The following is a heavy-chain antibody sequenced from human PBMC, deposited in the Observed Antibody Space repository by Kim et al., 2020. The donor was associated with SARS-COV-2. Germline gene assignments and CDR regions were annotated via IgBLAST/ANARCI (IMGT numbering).Heavy chain of an antibody. J-gene: IGHJ6*02. CDR2: IYYSGST. D-gene: IGHD3-10*01. CDR3: ARSWTFGELSDYYYGMDV. CDR1: GGSISSGDYY. Sequence: SETLSLTCTVSGGSISSGDYYWSWIRQPPGKGLEWIGYIYYSGSTYYNPSLKSRVTISVDTSKNQFSLKLSSVTAADTAVYYCARSWTFGELSDYYYGMDVWGQGTTVTVSS. V-gene: IGHV4-30-4*01.